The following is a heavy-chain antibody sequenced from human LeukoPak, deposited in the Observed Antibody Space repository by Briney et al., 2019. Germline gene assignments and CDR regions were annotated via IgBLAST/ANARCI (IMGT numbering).Heavy chain of an antibody. CDR2: INPSGGST. V-gene: IGHV1-46*01. Sequence: ASVKVSCKASGYTFTSYYMHWVRQAPGQGLEWMGIINPSGGSTSYAQKFQGRVTMTRDMSTSTVYMELSSLRSDDTAVYYCARGPAVSSGYYPRWGYWGQGTLVTVSS. D-gene: IGHD3-22*01. J-gene: IGHJ4*02. CDR1: GYTFTSYY. CDR3: ARGPAVSSGYYPRWGY.